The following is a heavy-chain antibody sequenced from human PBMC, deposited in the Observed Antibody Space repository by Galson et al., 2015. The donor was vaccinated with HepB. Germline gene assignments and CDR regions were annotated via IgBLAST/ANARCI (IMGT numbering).Heavy chain of an antibody. CDR1: GGSFSGYY. Sequence: SETLSLTCAVYGGSFSGYYWSWIRQPPGKGLEWIGEINHSGSTNYNPSLKSRVTISVDTSKNQFSLKLSSVTAADTAVYYCARVRRQYCTNGVCYTFPVGWFDPWGQGTLVTVSS. V-gene: IGHV4-34*01. CDR3: ARVRRQYCTNGVCYTFPVGWFDP. CDR2: INHSGST. J-gene: IGHJ5*02. D-gene: IGHD2-8*01.